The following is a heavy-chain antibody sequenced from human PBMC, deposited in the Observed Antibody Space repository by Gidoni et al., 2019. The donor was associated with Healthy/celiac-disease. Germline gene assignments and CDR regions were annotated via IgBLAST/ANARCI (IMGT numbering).Heavy chain of an antibody. D-gene: IGHD6-13*01. Sequence: EVQLLESGGGLVQPGGSLRLSCSASGFTFSSYAMSWVRQAPGKGLEGVSASSGSGGSTYYADSVKGRFTISRDNSKNTLYLQMNSLRAEDTAVYYCAKDKIAGDAFDIWGQGTMVTVSS. CDR3: AKDKIAGDAFDI. CDR2: SSGSGGST. CDR1: GFTFSSYA. J-gene: IGHJ3*02. V-gene: IGHV3-23*01.